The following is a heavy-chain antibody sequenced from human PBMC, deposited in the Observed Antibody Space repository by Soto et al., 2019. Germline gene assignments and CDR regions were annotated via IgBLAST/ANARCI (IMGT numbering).Heavy chain of an antibody. Sequence: QLQLQESGPGLVKPSETLSLTCTVSGGSISNNNYFWGWIRQPPGKGLEWIGCIYYSGNTYYNPSLKSRIPMSVDTSRNQFSLRLSSVTAADTAVYYCARLPVFGVGIMEFGYFGPWGRGTLVTVSS. D-gene: IGHD3-3*01. J-gene: IGHJ5*02. CDR2: IYYSGNT. CDR1: GGSISNNNYF. CDR3: ARLPVFGVGIMEFGYFGP. V-gene: IGHV4-39*01.